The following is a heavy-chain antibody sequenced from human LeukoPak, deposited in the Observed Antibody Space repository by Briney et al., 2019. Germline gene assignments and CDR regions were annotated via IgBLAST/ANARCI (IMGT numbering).Heavy chain of an antibody. CDR1: GGSISSSTYY. V-gene: IGHV4-39*07. D-gene: IGHD3-16*01. J-gene: IGHJ4*02. CDR2: IHYSGSA. Sequence: PSETLSLTCTVSGGSISSSTYYWGWIRQPPGKGLEWIGSIHYSGSAYYNPSLKSRFTISVDTSKNQFSLKVTSVTAADTAVYYCAREGVQSGGYPWDYWGQGTLVTVSS. CDR3: AREGVQSGGYPWDY.